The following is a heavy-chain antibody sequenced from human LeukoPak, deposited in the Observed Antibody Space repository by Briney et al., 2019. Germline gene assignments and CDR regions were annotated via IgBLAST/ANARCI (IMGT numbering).Heavy chain of an antibody. CDR2: ITASGHST. CDR3: AKFRVGYNYGIHFDY. Sequence: GGSLRLSCAASGFTFSTYAMTWVRQAPGRGLEWVSAITASGHSTYYAESVKGRFTISRDNSKNTLFLQMNSLRADDTAIYYCAKFRVGYNYGIHFDYWGQGTLGTISS. CDR1: GFTFSTYA. V-gene: IGHV3-23*01. D-gene: IGHD5-18*01. J-gene: IGHJ4*02.